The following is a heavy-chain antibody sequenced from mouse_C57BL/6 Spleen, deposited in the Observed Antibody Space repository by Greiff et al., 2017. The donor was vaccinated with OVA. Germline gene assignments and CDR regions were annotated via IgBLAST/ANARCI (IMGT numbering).Heavy chain of an antibody. CDR3: ASEDYYGTPY. J-gene: IGHJ3*01. V-gene: IGHV1-72*01. CDR1: GYTFPSSW. Sequence: QVRLQQPGAGFLKPGASVKLSCRASGYTFPSSWMHWVRRRPEQGLDGIGRINPNGGGTRYNEKFKSKPTLTVYKPSSTAYMQLSSLTSEVSAFYYCASEDYYGTPYWGQGTLVTVSA. D-gene: IGHD1-1*01. CDR2: INPNGGGT.